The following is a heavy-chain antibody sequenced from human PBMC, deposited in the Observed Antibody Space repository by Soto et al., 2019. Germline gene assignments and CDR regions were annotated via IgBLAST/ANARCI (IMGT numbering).Heavy chain of an antibody. V-gene: IGHV1-18*01. D-gene: IGHD3-16*01. Sequence: ASVKVSCKASGYTFTSYGISWVRQAPGQGLEWMGWISAYNGNTNYAQKLQGRVTMTTDTSTSTAYMELRSLRSDDTAVYYCAGEGAERIDIMITFGGVYPLFDYWGQGTLVTVSS. J-gene: IGHJ4*02. CDR1: GYTFTSYG. CDR3: AGEGAERIDIMITFGGVYPLFDY. CDR2: ISAYNGNT.